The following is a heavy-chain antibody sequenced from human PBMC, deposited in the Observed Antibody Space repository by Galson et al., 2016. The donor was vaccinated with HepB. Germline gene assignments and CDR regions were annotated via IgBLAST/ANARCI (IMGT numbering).Heavy chain of an antibody. J-gene: IGHJ6*02. V-gene: IGHV6-1*01. CDR1: GDSVTNDDTI. CDR2: TYYRSQWFN. D-gene: IGHD5-18*01. Sequence: CAISGDSVTNDDTIWNWIRQSPSRGLEWLGRTYYRSQWFNEYAVSVKSRITINSDTSRNQFSLQLDSVTPDATAAYFCTRGYMHTGMNVWGQGTTVTVSS. CDR3: TRGYMHTGMNV.